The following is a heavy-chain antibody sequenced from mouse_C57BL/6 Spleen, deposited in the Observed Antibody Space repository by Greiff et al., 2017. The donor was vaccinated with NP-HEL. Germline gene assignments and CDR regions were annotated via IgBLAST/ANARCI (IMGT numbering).Heavy chain of an antibody. J-gene: IGHJ3*01. CDR1: GFNIKNTY. D-gene: IGHD1-1*01. CDR2: IDPANGNT. CDR3: ARNWNYGSWVAD. V-gene: IGHV14-3*01. Sequence: EVQLQQSVAELVRPGASVKLSCTASGFNIKNTYMHWVKQRPEQGLEWIGRIDPANGNTKYAPKFQGKATITADTAANTVYLQLSRLTSGDTAIYYGARNWNYGSWVADWGQGTLGTVSA.